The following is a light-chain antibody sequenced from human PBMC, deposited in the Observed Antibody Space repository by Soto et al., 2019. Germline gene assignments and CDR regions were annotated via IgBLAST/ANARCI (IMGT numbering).Light chain of an antibody. CDR2: AAS. CDR3: QQSYITPNT. CDR1: QSISSY. J-gene: IGKJ5*01. Sequence: DIQMTQSPSSLSASVGDRVTITCRASQSISSYLNWYQQKPGKAPKLLIYAASSLQSGVPSRFSGSGSGTDFNLTISSLQPEDFATYYCQQSYITPNTFDQGTRLEIK. V-gene: IGKV1-39*01.